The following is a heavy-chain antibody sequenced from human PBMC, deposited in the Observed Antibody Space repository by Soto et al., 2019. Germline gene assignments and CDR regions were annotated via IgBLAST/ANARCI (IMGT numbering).Heavy chain of an antibody. CDR3: ARYSGSYSADC. CDR2: INEDGSGK. CDR1: GFTFTSYW. D-gene: IGHD1-26*01. Sequence: ESGGGLVQPGVSLRLSCAASGFTFTSYWMSWFRQAPGKGLEWVANINEDGSGKYYEDSVKGRFTIFRDNAKNSFYLQMNSLRAEDTAVYYCARYSGSYSADCWGQGTLVTVSS. V-gene: IGHV3-7*01. J-gene: IGHJ4*02.